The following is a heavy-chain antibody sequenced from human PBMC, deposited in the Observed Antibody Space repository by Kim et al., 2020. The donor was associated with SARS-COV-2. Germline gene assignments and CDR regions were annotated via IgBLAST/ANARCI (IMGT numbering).Heavy chain of an antibody. CDR3: AGTVRGANFDY. CDR2: IYYSGSA. J-gene: IGHJ4*02. Sequence: SETLSLTCSVSGVSISSYYWSWIRQPPGKGREWIGYIYYSGSANYNPSLRSRVTISVDTSKNQFSLKLSSVTAADTAVYYCAGTVRGANFDYWGRGALVTVSS. CDR1: GVSISSYY. D-gene: IGHD3-10*01. V-gene: IGHV4-59*08.